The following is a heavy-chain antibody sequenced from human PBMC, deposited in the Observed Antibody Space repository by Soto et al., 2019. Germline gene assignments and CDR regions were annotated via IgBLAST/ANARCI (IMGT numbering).Heavy chain of an antibody. CDR2: IIPIFGTA. V-gene: IGHV1-69*13. J-gene: IGHJ6*02. CDR1: GGTFSSYA. D-gene: IGHD3-10*01. Sequence: VTVSCKASGGTFSSYAISWVRQAPGQGLEWMGGIIPIFGTANYAQKFQGRVTITADESTSTAYMELSSLRSEDTAVYYCLRGSGSYDYYYYYGMDVWGQGTTVTVSS. CDR3: LRGSGSYDYYYYYGMDV.